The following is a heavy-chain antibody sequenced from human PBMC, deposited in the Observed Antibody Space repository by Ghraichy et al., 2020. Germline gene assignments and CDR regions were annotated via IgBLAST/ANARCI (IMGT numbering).Heavy chain of an antibody. CDR3: AKGSASGRPYYFDF. Sequence: LSLTCAASGFTFSNYAMAWVRQAPGKGLEWVSAITAGGDDTFYADSVKGRFTISRDTSKSTLSLQMNSLGADDTAVYYCAKGSASGRPYYFDFWGQGTLVTVSS. J-gene: IGHJ4*02. CDR1: GFTFSNYA. D-gene: IGHD6-6*01. V-gene: IGHV3-23*01. CDR2: ITAGGDDT.